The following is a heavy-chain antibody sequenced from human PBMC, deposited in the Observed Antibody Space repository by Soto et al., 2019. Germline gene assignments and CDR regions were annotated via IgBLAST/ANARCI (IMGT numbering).Heavy chain of an antibody. D-gene: IGHD2-15*01. CDR3: TRGTDLLFCTGDSCPGIDV. J-gene: IGHJ6*02. V-gene: IGHV3-21*04. CDR2: ISSSSDYI. CDR1: GIKFSSYT. Sequence: GSLRLSCAASGIKFSSYTMYWVRQAPGKGLEWVSSISSSSDYIYYVDSVKGRFTISRDNPRNLLYLQMNSLRAEDTAVYYCTRGTDLLFCTGDSCPGIDVWGQGTTVTLSS.